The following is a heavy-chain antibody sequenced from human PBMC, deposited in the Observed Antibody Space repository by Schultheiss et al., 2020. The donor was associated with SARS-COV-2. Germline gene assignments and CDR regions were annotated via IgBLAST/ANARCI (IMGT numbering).Heavy chain of an antibody. CDR1: GFTFDDYA. CDR2: ISWNSGSI. Sequence: GGSLRLSCAASGFTFDDYAMHWVRQAPGKGLEWVSGISWNSGSIGYADSVKGRFTISRDNSKNTLYLQMNSLRSEDTAVYYCARSGMIDAARRTLQRDYYYYGMDVWGQGTTVTVSS. V-gene: IGHV3-9*01. CDR3: ARSGMIDAARRTLQRDYYYYGMDV. D-gene: IGHD3-22*01. J-gene: IGHJ6*02.